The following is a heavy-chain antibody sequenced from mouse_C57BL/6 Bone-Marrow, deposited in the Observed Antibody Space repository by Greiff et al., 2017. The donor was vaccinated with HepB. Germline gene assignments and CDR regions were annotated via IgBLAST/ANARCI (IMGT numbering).Heavy chain of an antibody. Sequence: QVQLKESGAELARPGASVKLSCKASGYTFTSYGISWVKPRTGQGLEWIGEIYPRSVNTYYNEKLKGKATLTAEKYSSTAYMALRSLTSEDSAVYFCARRHYGSSYDWYFDVWGTGTTVTVSS. CDR3: ARRHYGSSYDWYFDV. V-gene: IGHV1-81*01. CDR2: IYPRSVNT. D-gene: IGHD1-1*01. J-gene: IGHJ1*03. CDR1: GYTFTSYG.